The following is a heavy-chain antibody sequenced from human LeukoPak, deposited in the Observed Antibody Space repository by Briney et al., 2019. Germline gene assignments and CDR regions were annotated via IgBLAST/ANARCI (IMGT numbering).Heavy chain of an antibody. D-gene: IGHD3-3*01. CDR1: GGSTSSSNYY. V-gene: IGHV4-39*01. CDR2: IHYSGNT. CDR3: ARHDYDFWSGYYYRYYGMDV. Sequence: SETLSLTCTVSGGSTSSSNYYWGWIRQPPGKGLEWIGGIHYSGNTYYNPSLKSRVTISVGTSKNQFSLKLSSVTAADTAVYYCARHDYDFWSGYYYRYYGMDVWGQGTTVTVSS. J-gene: IGHJ6*02.